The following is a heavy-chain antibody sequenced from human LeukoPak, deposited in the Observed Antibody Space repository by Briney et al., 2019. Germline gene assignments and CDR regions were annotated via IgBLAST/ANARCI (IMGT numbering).Heavy chain of an antibody. J-gene: IGHJ1*01. D-gene: IGHD3-22*01. CDR3: ARAGVDSSGYYYVYFQH. Sequence: SETLSLTCAVSGGSISSSNWWSRVRQPPGKGLEWIGEIYHSGSTNYDPSLKSRVTISVDKSKNQFSLKLSSVTAADTAVYYCARAGVDSSGYYYVYFQHWGQGTLVTVSS. CDR1: GGSISSSNW. V-gene: IGHV4-4*02. CDR2: IYHSGST.